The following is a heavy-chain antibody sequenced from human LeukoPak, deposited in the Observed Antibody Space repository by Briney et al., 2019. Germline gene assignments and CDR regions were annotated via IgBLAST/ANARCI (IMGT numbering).Heavy chain of an antibody. CDR1: GGTFSSYA. CDR3: AAYYYDSSGYYEFDY. J-gene: IGHJ4*02. CDR2: IIPIFGTA. D-gene: IGHD3-22*01. V-gene: IGHV1-69*05. Sequence: SVKVSCKASGGTFSSYAISCVRQAPGQGLEWMGRIIPIFGTANYAQKFQGRVTITTDESTSTAYMEQSSLRSEDTAVYYCAAYYYDSSGYYEFDYWGQGTLVTVSS.